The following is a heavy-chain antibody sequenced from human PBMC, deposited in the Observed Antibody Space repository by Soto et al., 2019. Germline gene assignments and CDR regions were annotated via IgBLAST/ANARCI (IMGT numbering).Heavy chain of an antibody. CDR3: AKSPPLIAAAGTFRY. CDR2: ISGSGGST. CDR1: GFTFSSYA. V-gene: IGHV3-23*01. J-gene: IGHJ4*02. D-gene: IGHD6-13*01. Sequence: GGSLRLSCAASGFTFSSYAMSWVRQAPGKGLEWVSAISGSGGSTYYADSVKGRFTNSRDKSKNTLYLQMNSLRAEDTAVYYCAKSPPLIAAAGTFRYWGQGTLVTVSS.